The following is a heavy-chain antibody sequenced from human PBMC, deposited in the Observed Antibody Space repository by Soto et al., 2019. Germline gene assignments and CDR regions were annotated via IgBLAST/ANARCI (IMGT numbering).Heavy chain of an antibody. CDR3: ARDQGIQYNLYFDY. CDR1: GGSFSGYY. D-gene: IGHD1-20*01. J-gene: IGHJ4*02. Sequence: LSLTCAVYGGSFSGYYWSWIRQPPGKGLEWIGEINHSGSTNYNPSLKSRVTISVDTSKNQFSLKLSSVTAADTAVYYCARDQGIQYNLYFDYWGQGTLVTVSS. V-gene: IGHV4-34*01. CDR2: INHSGST.